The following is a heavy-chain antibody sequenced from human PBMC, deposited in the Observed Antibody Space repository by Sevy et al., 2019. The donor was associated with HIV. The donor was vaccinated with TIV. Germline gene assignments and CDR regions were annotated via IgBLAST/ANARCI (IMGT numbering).Heavy chain of an antibody. D-gene: IGHD5-18*01. J-gene: IGHJ4*02. Sequence: ASVKVSCKASGYTFTGQYIHWVRQAPGQGLEWMGWNNPNSGNTNYAQEFQGRVTMARDTSISTAYMELGGLKSDDTAVYYCSRDLRLRGYSYGCFDYWGQGTLVTVSS. V-gene: IGHV1-2*02. CDR1: GYTFTGQY. CDR2: NNPNSGNT. CDR3: SRDLRLRGYSYGCFDY.